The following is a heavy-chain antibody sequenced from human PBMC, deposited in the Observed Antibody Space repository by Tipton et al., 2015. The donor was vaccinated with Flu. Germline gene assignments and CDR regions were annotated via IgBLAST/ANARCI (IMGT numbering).Heavy chain of an antibody. CDR3: ARERGYYYGSGSYYDAFDI. Sequence: GSLRLSCTVSGGSISSSSYYWGWIRQPPGKGLEWIGSIYYSGSTYYNPSLKSRVTISVDTSKNQFSLKLSSVTAADTAVYYCARERGYYYGSGSYYDAFDIWGQGTMVTVSS. CDR1: GGSISSSSYY. V-gene: IGHV4-39*07. D-gene: IGHD3-10*01. J-gene: IGHJ3*02. CDR2: IYYSGST.